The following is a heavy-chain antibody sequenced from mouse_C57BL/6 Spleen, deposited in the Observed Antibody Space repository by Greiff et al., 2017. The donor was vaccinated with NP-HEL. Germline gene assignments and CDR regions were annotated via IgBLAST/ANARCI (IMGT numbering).Heavy chain of an antibody. CDR1: GFTFSSYA. CDR3: ARDPDIGYYYRSSHYWYFDV. CDR2: ISDGGSYT. J-gene: IGHJ1*03. D-gene: IGHD1-1*01. Sequence: EVQLQESGGGLVKPGGSLKLSCAASGFTFSSYAMSWVRQTPEKRLEWVATISDGGSYTYYPDNVKGRFTISRDNAKNNLYLQMSHLKSEDTAMYYCARDPDIGYYYRSSHYWYFDVWGTGTTVTVSS. V-gene: IGHV5-4*01.